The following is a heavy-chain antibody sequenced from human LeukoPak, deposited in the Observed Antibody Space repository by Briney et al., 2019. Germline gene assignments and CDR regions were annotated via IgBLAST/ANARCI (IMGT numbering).Heavy chain of an antibody. Sequence: PGGSLRLSCAASGFTFSSYSMNWVRQAPGKGLEWVSSISSSSSYIYYADSVKGRFTISRDNAKNSLYLQMNSLRAEDTAVYYCATDSIVVMTAPAFDIWGQGTLVTVSS. D-gene: IGHD2-21*02. CDR1: GFTFSSYS. CDR3: ATDSIVVMTAPAFDI. V-gene: IGHV3-21*01. J-gene: IGHJ3*02. CDR2: ISSSSSYI.